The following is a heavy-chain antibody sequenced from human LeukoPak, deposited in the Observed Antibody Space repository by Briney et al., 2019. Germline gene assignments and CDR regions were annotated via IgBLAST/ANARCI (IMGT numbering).Heavy chain of an antibody. V-gene: IGHV3-7*03. J-gene: IGHJ4*02. Sequence: GGSLRLSCAASGFTFSTYWMSSVRQAPGKGLEWVANIKQDGNVKNYVDSVKGRFTISRDNAKNSLYLQMNSLRADDTAMYYCVRGGYGPDYWGQGTLVTVSS. CDR1: GFTFSTYW. CDR3: VRGGYGPDY. CDR2: IKQDGNVK. D-gene: IGHD5-12*01.